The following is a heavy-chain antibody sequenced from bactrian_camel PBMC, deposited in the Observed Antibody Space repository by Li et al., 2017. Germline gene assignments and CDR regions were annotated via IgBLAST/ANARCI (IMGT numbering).Heavy chain of an antibody. CDR1: GWSFSVNC. V-gene: IGHV3S40*01. Sequence: DVQLVESGGGSVQAGGSLTLSCAPSGWSFSVNCVGWFRQVPGKGLEWVSTFTWALDNTRYADSVKGRFTISKDNAENTVYLQMASLKPEDTAVYYCATNPADGVSWYWGQGTQVTVS. J-gene: IGHJ4*01. CDR2: FTWALDNT. D-gene: IGHD3*01. CDR3: ATNPADGVSWY.